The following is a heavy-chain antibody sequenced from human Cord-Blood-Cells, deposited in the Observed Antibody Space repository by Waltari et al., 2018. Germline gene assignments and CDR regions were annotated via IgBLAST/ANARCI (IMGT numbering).Heavy chain of an antibody. CDR1: GGSFSGYY. V-gene: IGHV4-34*01. CDR2: INHSGST. Sequence: QVLLQQWGAGLLKPSETLSLTCAVYGGSFSGYYWSWIRQPPGKGLEWIGEINHSGSTNNNPSLKSRVTISVDTSKNQFSLKLSSVTAADTAVYYCARGGGNSADAFDIWGQGTMVTVSS. D-gene: IGHD2-21*02. J-gene: IGHJ3*02. CDR3: ARGGGNSADAFDI.